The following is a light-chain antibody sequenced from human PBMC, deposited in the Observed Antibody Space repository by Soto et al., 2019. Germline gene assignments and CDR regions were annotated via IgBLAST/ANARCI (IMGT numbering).Light chain of an antibody. CDR1: QSISDY. Sequence: DIPMTQSPSSLSASVGDRVTITCRASQSISDYLNWYQQKPGEAPKLLIYAASSLQSGVPSRFSGSGSGTDFTLTISSLQPEDFATYYCQQSYSTPRTFGQGSKVDVK. CDR2: AAS. CDR3: QQSYSTPRT. J-gene: IGKJ1*01. V-gene: IGKV1-39*01.